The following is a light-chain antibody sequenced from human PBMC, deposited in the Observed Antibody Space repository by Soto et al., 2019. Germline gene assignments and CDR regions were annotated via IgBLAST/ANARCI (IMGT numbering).Light chain of an antibody. V-gene: IGKV3-15*01. Sequence: EIVMTQSPATLFVSPGERATLSCRASQSVGSSLAWYQQTPGQAPRLLIYGASTRASNVPARFSGSGSETEFTLTISSLQSEDFAVYYCQQYNNWPPGYTFGQGTKLEIK. CDR2: GAS. J-gene: IGKJ2*01. CDR1: QSVGSS. CDR3: QQYNNWPPGYT.